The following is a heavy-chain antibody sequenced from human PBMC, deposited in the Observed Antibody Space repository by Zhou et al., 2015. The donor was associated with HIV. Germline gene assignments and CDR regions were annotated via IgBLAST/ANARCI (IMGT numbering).Heavy chain of an antibody. D-gene: IGHD3-16*01. J-gene: IGHJ2*01. CDR3: ARDRGGGTRPGWRYFDL. CDR1: GAPFNTFA. CDR2: LTPMFTRA. Sequence: QVYLVQSGAELRKPGSSVKVSCKTYGAPFNTFALNWVRQAPGQGPEWMGTLTPMFTRAEYSRKFRGRVTMTADMSTDTGYMELSGLRFEDTAVYYCARDRGGGTRPGWRYFDLWGRGTLVIVSS. V-gene: IGHV1-69*06.